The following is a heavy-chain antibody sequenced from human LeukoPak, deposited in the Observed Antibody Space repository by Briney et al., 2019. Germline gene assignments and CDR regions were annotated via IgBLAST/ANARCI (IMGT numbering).Heavy chain of an antibody. Sequence: SVKVSCKASGGTFSRYAISWVRQAPGQGLEWMGRIIPILGIANYAQKFQGRVTITADKSTSTAYMELSSLRSEDTAVYYCARDRGTYYDILTGTNYWGQGTLVTVSS. CDR3: ARDRGTYYDILTGTNY. CDR2: IIPILGIA. J-gene: IGHJ4*02. V-gene: IGHV1-69*04. D-gene: IGHD3-9*01. CDR1: GGTFSRYA.